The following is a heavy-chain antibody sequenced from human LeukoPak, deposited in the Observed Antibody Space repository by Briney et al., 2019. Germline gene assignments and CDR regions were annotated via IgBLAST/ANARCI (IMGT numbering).Heavy chain of an antibody. V-gene: IGHV1-2*02. J-gene: IGHJ4*02. CDR1: GYTVTGHY. CDR2: INPNSGVT. Sequence: ASVTVSCKASGYTVTGHYLHWVRQAPGQGLEWMGWINPNSGVTNYAQKFQGRVIMTRDTSINTAYMELHSLTSHDTAKYYCAKDAYSGFSSSYNMDSWGQGTLVTVSS. D-gene: IGHD5-18*01. CDR3: AKDAYSGFSSSYNMDS.